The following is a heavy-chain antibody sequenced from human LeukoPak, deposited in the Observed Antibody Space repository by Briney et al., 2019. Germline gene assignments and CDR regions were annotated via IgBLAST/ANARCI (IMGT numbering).Heavy chain of an antibody. D-gene: IGHD2-2*01. V-gene: IGHV1-18*04. CDR3: ARGYCSSTSCFYFDY. Sequence: HGASVKVSCKASGYTFTSYGISWVRQAPGQGLEWMGRISAYNGNTNYAQKLQGRVTMTTDTSTSTAYMELRSLRSDDTAVYCCARGYCSSTSCFYFDYWGQGTLVTVSS. CDR2: ISAYNGNT. CDR1: GYTFTSYG. J-gene: IGHJ4*02.